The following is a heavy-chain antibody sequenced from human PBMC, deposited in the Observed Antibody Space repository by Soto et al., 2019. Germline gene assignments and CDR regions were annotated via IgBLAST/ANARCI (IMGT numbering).Heavy chain of an antibody. D-gene: IGHD5-12*01. V-gene: IGHV1-69*01. CDR1: GGTFSSYA. J-gene: IGHJ6*02. Sequence: QVPLVQSGAEVKKPGSSVKVSCKASGGTFSSYAISWVRQAPGQGLEWMGGIIPIFGTANYAQKFQGRVTITADESTSTAYMELSSLRSEDTAVYYCARVKPLRYSGYEAPLYYYGMDVWGQGTTVTVSS. CDR3: ARVKPLRYSGYEAPLYYYGMDV. CDR2: IIPIFGTA.